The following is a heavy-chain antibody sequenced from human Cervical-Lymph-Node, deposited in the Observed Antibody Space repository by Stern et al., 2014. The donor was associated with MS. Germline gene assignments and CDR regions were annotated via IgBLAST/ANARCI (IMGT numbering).Heavy chain of an antibody. D-gene: IGHD3-10*01. Sequence: VQLVQSGAEVKKPGESLTLSCKGSGYNFNVYWIAWVRHMPGKGLGWLGIIYPGDSDTTSSPAFQGQVTISADKSISTAYLQWTSLKDSDTAMYYCARVRGHFGYDASDIWGQGTMVTVSS. J-gene: IGHJ3*02. V-gene: IGHV5-51*01. CDR3: ARVRGHFGYDASDI. CDR2: IYPGDSDT. CDR1: GYNFNVYW.